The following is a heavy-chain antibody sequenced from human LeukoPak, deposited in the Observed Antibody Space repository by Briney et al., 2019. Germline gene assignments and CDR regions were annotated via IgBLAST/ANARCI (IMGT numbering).Heavy chain of an antibody. V-gene: IGHV3-7*01. CDR2: IKQDGSEK. D-gene: IGHD2-21*02. J-gene: IGHJ6*02. CDR3: ARGGIVVVTFHYYYGMDI. CDR1: GFTFSSYW. Sequence: GGSLRLSCAASGFTFSSYWMSWVRQAPGKGLEWVANIKQDGSEKYYVDSVKGRFTISRDNAKNSLYLQMNSLRAEDTAVYYCARGGIVVVTFHYYYGMDIWGQGTTVTVSS.